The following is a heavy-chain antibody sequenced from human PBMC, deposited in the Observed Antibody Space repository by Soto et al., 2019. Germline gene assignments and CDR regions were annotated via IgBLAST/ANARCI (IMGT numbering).Heavy chain of an antibody. Sequence: EVQLLESGGGLVQPGGSLRLSCAASGFTFSSYAMSWVRQAQGKGLEWVATISASGGSTHYADSVKGRFTIARDTSTNTLYLRMSSLRAEDTAVYYCEKGLGYRYRYAVEYWGQGTLVTVSS. CDR3: EKGLGYRYRYAVEY. J-gene: IGHJ4*02. CDR1: GFTFSSYA. D-gene: IGHD5-18*01. V-gene: IGHV3-23*01. CDR2: ISASGGST.